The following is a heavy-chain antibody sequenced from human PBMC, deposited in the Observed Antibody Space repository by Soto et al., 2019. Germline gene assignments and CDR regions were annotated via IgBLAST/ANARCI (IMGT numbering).Heavy chain of an antibody. V-gene: IGHV3-48*02. J-gene: IGHJ6*02. CDR1: GFTFSSYS. Sequence: EVQLVESGGGLVQPGGSLRLSCAASGFTFSSYSMNWVRQAPGKGLEWVSYISSSSSTIYYADSVKGRFTISRDNAKNSLYLQMNSLRDEDTAVYYCARAGGYSGYEGVYYYYGMDVWGQGTTVTVSS. D-gene: IGHD5-12*01. CDR3: ARAGGYSGYEGVYYYYGMDV. CDR2: ISSSSSTI.